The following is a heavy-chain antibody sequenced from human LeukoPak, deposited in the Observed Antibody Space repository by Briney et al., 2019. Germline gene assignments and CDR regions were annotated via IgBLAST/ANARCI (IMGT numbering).Heavy chain of an antibody. CDR3: ARYCSGGSCYPPRGMDV. V-gene: IGHV4-34*01. CDR2: INHSGST. CDR1: GESFSGYY. D-gene: IGHD2-15*01. J-gene: IGHJ6*02. Sequence: PSETLSLTCAVYGESFSGYYWSWLRRPPGKGLEWVGEINHSGSTNYNPSLKSRVTISVDTSKNQFSLKLSSVTAADTAVYYCARYCSGGSCYPPRGMDVWGQGTTVTVSS.